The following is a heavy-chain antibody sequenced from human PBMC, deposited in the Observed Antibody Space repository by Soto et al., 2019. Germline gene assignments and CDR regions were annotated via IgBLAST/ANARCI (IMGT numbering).Heavy chain of an antibody. D-gene: IGHD5-12*01. CDR1: GGTFNNHA. Sequence: QVQLVQSGAEVKKPGSSVKVSCKATGGTFNNHAASWVRQAPGLGLEWLGGIIPLLGTPSYAQKFQGRVTIPADASTNPAFMELASLRPDDTAVYYCARRVGGHDSLDSWCQGTLVTVSS. V-gene: IGHV1-69*01. J-gene: IGHJ4*02. CDR3: ARRVGGHDSLDS. CDR2: IIPLLGTP.